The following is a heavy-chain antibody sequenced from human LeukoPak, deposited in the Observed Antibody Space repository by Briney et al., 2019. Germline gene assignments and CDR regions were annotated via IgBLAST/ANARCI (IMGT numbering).Heavy chain of an antibody. J-gene: IGHJ4*02. Sequence: GRSLRLSCAASGFTFSSYGMHWVRQAPGKGLEWVAIIWYDGSNEYYADSLKGRFTISRDNSKNTLYLQMNSLRAEDTAVYYCARGYSSNSVTFDYWGQGTLVTVSS. CDR3: ARGYSSNSVTFDY. V-gene: IGHV3-33*01. D-gene: IGHD6-13*01. CDR1: GFTFSSYG. CDR2: IWYDGSNE.